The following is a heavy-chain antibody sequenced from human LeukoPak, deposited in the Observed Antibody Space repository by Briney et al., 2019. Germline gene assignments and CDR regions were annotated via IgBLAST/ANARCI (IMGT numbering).Heavy chain of an antibody. J-gene: IGHJ3*02. CDR3: AREIISRAFDI. Sequence: ASVKVSCKPSGYTFTVDYMHCGTQAPGQGLEWLGWINRNSGGTNYALKFQGRVTMTRDTSISTAYMELRRLRSDDTAGYYLAREIISRAFDICGEGAMVTVSS. D-gene: IGHD2-2*01. CDR1: GYTFTVDY. V-gene: IGHV1-2*02. CDR2: INRNSGGT.